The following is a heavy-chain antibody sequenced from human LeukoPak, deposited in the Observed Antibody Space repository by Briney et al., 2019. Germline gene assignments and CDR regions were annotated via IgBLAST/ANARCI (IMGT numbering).Heavy chain of an antibody. V-gene: IGHV1-18*01. CDR2: ISAYNGNT. CDR1: GYTFTSYG. J-gene: IGHJ4*02. D-gene: IGHD1-26*01. CDR3: AKDSYGVGDTGY. Sequence: ASVKVSCKASGYTFTSYGISWVRQAPGQGLEWMGWISAYNGNTNYAQKLQGRVTMTTDTSTSTAYMELRSLRSDDTAVYYCAKDSYGVGDTGYWGQGTLVTVSS.